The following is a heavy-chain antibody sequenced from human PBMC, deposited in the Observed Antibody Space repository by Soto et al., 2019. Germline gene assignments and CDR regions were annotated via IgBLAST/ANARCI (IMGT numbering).Heavy chain of an antibody. J-gene: IGHJ6*02. CDR3: AACPLETGYYYYYGMDV. CDR2: IIPIFGTA. V-gene: IGHV1-69*13. Sequence: SAKVSCKASGGTFSSYAISWVRQAPGQGLEWMGGIIPIFGTANYAQKFQGRVTITADESTSTAYMELSSLRSEDTAVYYCAACPLETGYYYYYGMDVWGQGTTVTVSS. D-gene: IGHD1-1*01. CDR1: GGTFSSYA.